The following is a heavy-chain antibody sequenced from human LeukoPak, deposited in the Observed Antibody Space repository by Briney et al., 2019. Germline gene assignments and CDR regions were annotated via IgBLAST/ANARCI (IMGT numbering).Heavy chain of an antibody. J-gene: IGHJ4*02. CDR3: ARDAGYYDSSGPFDY. V-gene: IGHV3-20*04. D-gene: IGHD3-22*01. CDR2: INWNGGST. CDR1: GFTFDDYG. Sequence: GGSLRLSCAASGFTFDDYGMSWVRQAPGKGLEWVSGINWNGGSTGYADSVKGRFTISRDNAKNSLYLQTNSLRAEDTALYYCARDAGYYDSSGPFDYWGQGTLVTVSS.